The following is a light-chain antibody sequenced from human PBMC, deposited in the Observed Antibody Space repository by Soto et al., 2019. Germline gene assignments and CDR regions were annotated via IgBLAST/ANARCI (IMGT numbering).Light chain of an antibody. CDR2: EVS. Sequence: QSVLAQPSSVSGSPGQSITISCTGTSTDVGGYNYVSWYQHHPGKGPKLIIYEVSNRPSGVSDRFSGSKSGNKASQIISNLEAEDESDYYCGSYTSTDTPFVFGTGTKVTVL. CDR3: GSYTSTDTPFV. V-gene: IGLV2-14*01. J-gene: IGLJ1*01. CDR1: STDVGGYNY.